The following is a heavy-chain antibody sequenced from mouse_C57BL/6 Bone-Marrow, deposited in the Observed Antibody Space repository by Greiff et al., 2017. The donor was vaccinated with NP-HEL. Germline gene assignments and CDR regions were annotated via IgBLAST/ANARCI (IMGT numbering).Heavy chain of an antibody. CDR2: IDPENGDI. J-gene: IGHJ4*01. CDR1: GFNIKDDY. Sequence: VQLQQSGAELVRPGASVKLSCTVSGFNIKDDYMHWVKQRPEQGLEWIGWIDPENGDIEYASKFQGKATITADTSSTTAYLQLRRLTSEDTAVYYCTTGGSSPYAMDYWGQGTSVTVSS. CDR3: TTGGSSPYAMDY. D-gene: IGHD1-1*01. V-gene: IGHV14-4*01.